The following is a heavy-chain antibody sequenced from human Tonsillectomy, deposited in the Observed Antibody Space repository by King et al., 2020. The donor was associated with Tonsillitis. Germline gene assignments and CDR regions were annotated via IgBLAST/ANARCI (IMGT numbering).Heavy chain of an antibody. CDR2: ISYSGTT. J-gene: IGHJ3*02. D-gene: IGHD2-15*01. CDR3: SGHADDSGGNWVDAFDI. V-gene: IGHV4-39*01. CDR1: SGSISSGTYY. Sequence: QLQESGPGLVKPSETLSLTCTVSSGSISSGTYYWGWIRQPPGKGLEWIWSISYSGTTYYNPSVKSRVTISVDTSQSQFSLKLSSVTAADTAAYYFSGHADDSGGNWVDAFDIWGQGTMVTVSS.